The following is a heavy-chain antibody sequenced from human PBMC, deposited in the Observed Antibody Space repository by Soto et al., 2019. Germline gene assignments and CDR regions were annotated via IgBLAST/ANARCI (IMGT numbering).Heavy chain of an antibody. CDR2: IKQDGSEK. CDR3: ARDSSSWYIYYYYYCGMDV. J-gene: IGHJ6*02. D-gene: IGHD6-13*01. Sequence: HPAGSLRLSGAASGFTFSSYWMSWVRQAPGKGLEWVANIKQDGSEKYYVDSVKGRFTISRDNAKNSLYLQMNSLRAEDTAVYYCARDSSSWYIYYYYYCGMDVWGQGTTVTVSS. CDR1: GFTFSSYW. V-gene: IGHV3-7*01.